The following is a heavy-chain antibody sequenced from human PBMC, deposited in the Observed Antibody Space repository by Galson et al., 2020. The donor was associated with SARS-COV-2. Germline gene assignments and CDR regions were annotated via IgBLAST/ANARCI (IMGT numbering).Heavy chain of an antibody. J-gene: IGHJ4*02. CDR3: VKVGREDEQPVLLSFDY. CDR1: GFTFSSYA. Sequence: GGSLRLSCSASGFTFSSYAMHWVRQAPGKGLEYVSAISSNGGSTYYADSVKGRFTISRDNSKNTLYLQMSSLRAEDTAVYYCVKVGREDEQPVLLSFDYWGQGTLVTVSS. V-gene: IGHV3-64D*08. D-gene: IGHD6-6*01. CDR2: ISSNGGST.